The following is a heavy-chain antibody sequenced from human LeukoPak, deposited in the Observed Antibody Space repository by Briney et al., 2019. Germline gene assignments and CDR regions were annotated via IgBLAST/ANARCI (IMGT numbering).Heavy chain of an antibody. V-gene: IGHV4-34*01. D-gene: IGHD3-3*01. J-gene: IGHJ3*02. CDR2: INHSGST. CDR1: GGSFSGYY. Sequence: SETLSLTCAVYGGSFSGYYWSWIRQPPGKGLEWIGEINHSGSTNYNPSLKSRVTISVDTSKNQFSLKLSSVTAADTAVYYCARGALTYYDFWSGYYAGAFDIWGQGTMVTVSS. CDR3: ARGALTYYDFWSGYYAGAFDI.